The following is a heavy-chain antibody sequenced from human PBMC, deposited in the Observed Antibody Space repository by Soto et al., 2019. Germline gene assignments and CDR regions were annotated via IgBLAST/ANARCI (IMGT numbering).Heavy chain of an antibody. CDR2: ISSSSSYT. CDR1: GFTFSDYY. CDR3: ARRGYSYGNNYYGMDV. Sequence: GGSLRLSCAASGFTFSDYYMSWIRQAPGKGLEWVSYISSSSSYTNYADSVKGRFTISRDNAKNSLYLQMNSLRAEDTAVYYCARRGYSYGNNYYGMDVWGQGTTVTVSS. V-gene: IGHV3-11*06. D-gene: IGHD5-18*01. J-gene: IGHJ6*02.